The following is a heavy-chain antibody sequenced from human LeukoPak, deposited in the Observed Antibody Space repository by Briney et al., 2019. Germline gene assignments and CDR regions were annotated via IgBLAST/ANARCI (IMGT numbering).Heavy chain of an antibody. J-gene: IGHJ3*02. Sequence: SETLSLTCAVYGGSFSGYYWSWIRQPPGKGLEWIGEINHSGSTNYNPSLKSRVTISADTSKNQFSLKLSSVTAADTAVYYCARGVPNYDFWSVPRADAFDIWGQGTMVTVSS. CDR3: ARGVPNYDFWSVPRADAFDI. D-gene: IGHD3-3*01. CDR2: INHSGST. V-gene: IGHV4-34*01. CDR1: GGSFSGYY.